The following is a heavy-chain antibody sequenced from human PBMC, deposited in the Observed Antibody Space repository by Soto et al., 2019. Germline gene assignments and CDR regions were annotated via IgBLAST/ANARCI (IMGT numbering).Heavy chain of an antibody. Sequence: ASVKVSCKASGYTFNSYGISWVRQAPGQGLEWMGWISAYNGNTNYAQKLQGRVTMTTDTSTSTAYMELRSLRSDDTAVYYCARSLELKDAFDIWGQGTMVTVSS. CDR2: ISAYNGNT. D-gene: IGHD1-26*01. J-gene: IGHJ3*02. CDR1: GYTFNSYG. V-gene: IGHV1-18*01. CDR3: ARSLELKDAFDI.